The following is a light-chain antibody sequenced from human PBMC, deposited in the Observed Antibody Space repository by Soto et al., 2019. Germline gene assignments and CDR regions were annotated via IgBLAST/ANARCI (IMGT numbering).Light chain of an antibody. V-gene: IGKV3-11*01. Sequence: EIVLTQSPATLSLSPGERATLSCRASQSVNINLAWYQQKPGQAPRLLIYDGSHRATGIPARLSGSGSGTDFTLTISSLEPEDFAVYYCQQRYKWPPDFGQGTRLEI. CDR1: QSVNIN. CDR2: DGS. J-gene: IGKJ5*01. CDR3: QQRYKWPPD.